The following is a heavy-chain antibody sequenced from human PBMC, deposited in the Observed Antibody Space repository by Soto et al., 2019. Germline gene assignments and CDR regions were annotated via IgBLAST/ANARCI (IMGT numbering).Heavy chain of an antibody. CDR3: ARDLYCSSTSCSLFDY. J-gene: IGHJ4*02. Sequence: GGSLRLSCAVSGFIFSGSTMNWVRQAPGKGLEWVASISGSGSYIYYADSLKGRFTISRDNAENSLYLQMNSLRAEDTAVYYCARDLYCSSTSCSLFDYWGQGALVTVSS. V-gene: IGHV3-21*01. CDR2: ISGSGSYI. D-gene: IGHD2-2*01. CDR1: GFIFSGST.